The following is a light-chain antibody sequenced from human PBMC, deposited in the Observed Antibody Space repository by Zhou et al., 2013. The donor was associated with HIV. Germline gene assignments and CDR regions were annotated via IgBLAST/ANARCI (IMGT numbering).Light chain of an antibody. CDR3: QQTYSTSIT. CDR1: QSISSY. V-gene: IGKV1-39*01. J-gene: IGKJ5*01. Sequence: DIQMTQSPSSLSASVGDRVTITCRASQSISSYLNWYQQKPGKAPKLLIHAAVSLQSGVPSRFSGSGSGTDFTLTITSLQPEDFATYFCQQTYSTSITFGQGTRLEIK. CDR2: AAV.